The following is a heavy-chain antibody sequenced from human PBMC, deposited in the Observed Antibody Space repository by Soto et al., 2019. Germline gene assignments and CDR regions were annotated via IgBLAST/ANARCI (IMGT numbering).Heavy chain of an antibody. CDR2: IHYSGST. V-gene: IGHV4-59*01. D-gene: IGHD3-3*01. CDR1: GGSISSYY. J-gene: IGHJ5*02. CDR3: ARVLFGRGNWFDP. Sequence: SGTLPITCTVSGGSISSYYWRWIRQPPGKGLEWIGYIHYSGSTNHNPSLKSRVTISVDTSKNQISLKLRSVTVADTAVYYCARVLFGRGNWFDPCGQGTLVTVS.